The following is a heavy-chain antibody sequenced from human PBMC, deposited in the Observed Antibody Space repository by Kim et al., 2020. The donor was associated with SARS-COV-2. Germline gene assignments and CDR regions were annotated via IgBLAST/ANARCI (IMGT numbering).Heavy chain of an antibody. J-gene: IGHJ5*02. CDR3: ASPRRPCSSGWCESGLDP. CDR2: IDPNSGGT. Sequence: ASVKVSCKASGYTFTGYYMHWVRQAPGQGLEWMGRIDPNSGGTKYAQKFQGRVFMTRDTSISTAYMELSRLRSDDTAVYYCASPRRPCSSGWCESGLDPWGQGTLVTVSS. V-gene: IGHV1-2*06. D-gene: IGHD6-19*01. CDR1: GYTFTGYY.